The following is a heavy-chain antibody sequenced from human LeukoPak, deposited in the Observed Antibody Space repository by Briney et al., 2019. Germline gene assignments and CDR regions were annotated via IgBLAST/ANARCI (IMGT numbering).Heavy chain of an antibody. V-gene: IGHV3-21*01. CDR1: GFTFSSYS. J-gene: IGHJ4*02. CDR2: ISSSSSYI. Sequence: GGSLRLSCAASGFTFSSYSMNWVRQAPGKGLEWVSSISSSSSYIYYADSVKGRFTISRDNAKNSLYLQMNSLRAEDTAVYYCARDLGGEDIVVVPAAINYYFDYWGQGTLVTVSS. CDR3: ARDLGGEDIVVVPAAINYYFDY. D-gene: IGHD2-2*02.